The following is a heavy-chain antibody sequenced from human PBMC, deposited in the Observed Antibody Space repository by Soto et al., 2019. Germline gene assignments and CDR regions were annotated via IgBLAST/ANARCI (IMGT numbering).Heavy chain of an antibody. V-gene: IGHV1-18*01. CDR2: INACSGST. Sequence: ASVKVSCKASGYTFTSYGISWVRQAPGQGLEWMGIINACSGSTNYAQKLQGRVTMTRDTSTSTVYMELSSLRSEDTAVYYCARVGDYYDSSGYYGYWGQGTLVTVSS. D-gene: IGHD3-22*01. CDR3: ARVGDYYDSSGYYGY. CDR1: GYTFTSYG. J-gene: IGHJ4*02.